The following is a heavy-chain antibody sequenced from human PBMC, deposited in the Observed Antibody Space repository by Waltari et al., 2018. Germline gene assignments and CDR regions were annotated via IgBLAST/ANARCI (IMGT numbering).Heavy chain of an antibody. Sequence: EVQLLESGGGLVQPGGSLRLSCAASGFTFSNYAMSWVRQAPGEGWEWGAAISGSGDNKFYVDSVKGRFTISRDKSKNTLYLQMNSLRAEDTAVYYCAKHLTLVRGIGPYFDYWGQGTLVTVSS. D-gene: IGHD3-10*01. V-gene: IGHV3-23*01. CDR1: GFTFSNYA. CDR2: ISGSGDNK. J-gene: IGHJ4*02. CDR3: AKHLTLVRGIGPYFDY.